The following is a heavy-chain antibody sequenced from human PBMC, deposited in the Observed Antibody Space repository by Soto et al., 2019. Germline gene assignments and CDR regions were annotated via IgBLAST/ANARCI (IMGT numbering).Heavy chain of an antibody. CDR3: ARDRIAAAAIDY. V-gene: IGHV1-46*01. CDR2: INPSGGST. D-gene: IGHD6-13*01. CDR1: GYTFTGYY. J-gene: IGHJ4*02. Sequence: ASVKVSCKASGYTFTGYYMHWVRQAPGQGLEWMGIINPSGGSTSYAQKFQGRVTMTRDTSTSTVYMELSSLRSEDTAVYYCARDRIAAAAIDYWGQGTLVTVSS.